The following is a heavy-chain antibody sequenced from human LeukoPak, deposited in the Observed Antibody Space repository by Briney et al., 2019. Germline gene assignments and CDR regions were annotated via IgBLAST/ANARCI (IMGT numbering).Heavy chain of an antibody. CDR3: AKDPRDPYYYYYHMDV. Sequence: ASVKVSCKASGYTFTSYGISWVRQAPGQGLEWMGWISAYNGNTNYAQKLQGRVTMTTDTSTSTAYMELRSLRSDDTAVYYCAKDPRDPYYYYYHMDVWGKGTTVTVSS. CDR2: ISAYNGNT. CDR1: GYTFTSYG. J-gene: IGHJ6*03. V-gene: IGHV1-18*01.